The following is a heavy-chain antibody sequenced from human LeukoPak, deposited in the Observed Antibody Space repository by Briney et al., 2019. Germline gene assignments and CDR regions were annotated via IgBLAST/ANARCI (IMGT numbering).Heavy chain of an antibody. D-gene: IGHD4-17*01. CDR3: ARDGHGDYFDS. CDR2: IYYSGRT. V-gene: IGHV4-30-4*01. Sequence: SETVSLTCAVCGGFFSRYYWSWIRQPPGKDLEWIGYIYYSGRTYYNPSLKSPVTRSVDTSKNQSSLKLSSVTAADTSVYYCARDGHGDYFDSWGQGTLVTVSS. CDR1: GGFFSRYY. J-gene: IGHJ4*02.